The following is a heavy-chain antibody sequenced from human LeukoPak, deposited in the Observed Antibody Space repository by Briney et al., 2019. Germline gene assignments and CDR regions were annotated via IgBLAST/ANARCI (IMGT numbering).Heavy chain of an antibody. D-gene: IGHD2-2*01. V-gene: IGHV5-51*01. CDR2: IYPGDSDT. J-gene: IGHJ3*02. CDR1: GYSFTSYW. CDR3: ARHMQRGYCSSTSCYRPIGDAFDI. Sequence: GESLKISCKGSGYSFTSYWIGWVRQMPGKGLEWMGIIYPGDSDTRYSPSFQGQVTISADKSISTAYLQWSSLKASDTAMYYCARHMQRGYCSSTSCYRPIGDAFDIWGQGTMVTVSS.